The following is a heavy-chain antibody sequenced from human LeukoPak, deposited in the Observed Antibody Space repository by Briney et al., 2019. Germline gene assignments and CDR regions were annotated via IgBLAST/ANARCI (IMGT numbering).Heavy chain of an antibody. Sequence: PSQTLSLTCTVSGGSISSGDYYWSWIRQPPGKGLEWIGEINHSGSTNYNPSLKSRVTISVDTSKNQFSLKLSSVTAADTAVYYCARGGAARRFDYWGQGTLVTVSS. D-gene: IGHD6-6*01. V-gene: IGHV4-30-4*08. J-gene: IGHJ4*02. CDR1: GGSISSGDYY. CDR2: INHSGST. CDR3: ARGGAARRFDY.